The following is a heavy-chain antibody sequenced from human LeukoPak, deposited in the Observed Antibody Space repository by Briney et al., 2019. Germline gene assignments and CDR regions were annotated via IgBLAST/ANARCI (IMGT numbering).Heavy chain of an antibody. D-gene: IGHD6-19*01. CDR3: ARVQRGIAVALDY. CDR2: IYSGGST. Sequence: GGSLRLSCAASGFTVSSNYMSWVRQAPGKGLEWVSVIYSGGSTYYADSVKGRFTISRDNSKNTLYLQMNSLRAEDTAVYYCARVQRGIAVALDYWGQGTLATVSS. J-gene: IGHJ4*02. CDR1: GFTVSSNY. V-gene: IGHV3-66*01.